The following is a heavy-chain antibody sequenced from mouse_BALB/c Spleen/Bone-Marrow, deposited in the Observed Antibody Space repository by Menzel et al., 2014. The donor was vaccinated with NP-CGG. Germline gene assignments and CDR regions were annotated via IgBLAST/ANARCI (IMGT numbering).Heavy chain of an antibody. D-gene: IGHD1-1*01. CDR3: TRYGNSRYYAMDY. Sequence: VQLQQSGAELAKPGASVKLSCRASGYTFTSHWINWVKQRPGQGLEWIGNIYPSASYTNYNQRFKDKATLTVDKSSSTHYMQLSSPNSEVSAVYYSTRYGNSRYYAMDYWGQGTSVTVSS. V-gene: IGHV1-69*02. CDR2: IYPSASYT. J-gene: IGHJ4*01. CDR1: GYTFTSHW.